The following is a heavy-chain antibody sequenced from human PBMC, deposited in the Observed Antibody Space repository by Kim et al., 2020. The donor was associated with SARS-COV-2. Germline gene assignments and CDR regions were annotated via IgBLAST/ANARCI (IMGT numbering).Heavy chain of an antibody. D-gene: IGHD3-10*01. Sequence: YTSGRTNYNPSLKSRVTMSVDTSKNQFSLKLSSVTAADTAVYYCASPLGYWGQGTLVTVSS. CDR2: YTSGRT. J-gene: IGHJ4*02. V-gene: IGHV4-4*07. CDR3: ASPLGY.